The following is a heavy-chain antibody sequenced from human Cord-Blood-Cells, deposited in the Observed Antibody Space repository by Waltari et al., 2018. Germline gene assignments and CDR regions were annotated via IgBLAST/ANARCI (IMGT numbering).Heavy chain of an antibody. D-gene: IGHD2-15*01. Sequence: QVQLQQWGAGLLKPSETLSLTCAVYGGSFRGYYWRWIRQPPGKGLEWIGEINHSGSTNYNPSLKSRVTISVDTSKNQFSLKLSSVTAADTAVYYCARGRCSGGSCYPYYYYYGMDVWGKGTTVTVSS. CDR3: ARGRCSGGSCYPYYYYYGMDV. CDR2: INHSGST. J-gene: IGHJ6*04. V-gene: IGHV4-34*01. CDR1: GGSFRGYY.